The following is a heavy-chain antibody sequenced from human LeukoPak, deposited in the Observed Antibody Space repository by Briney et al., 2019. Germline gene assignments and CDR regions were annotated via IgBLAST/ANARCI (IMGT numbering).Heavy chain of an antibody. CDR2: IYTSGST. CDR1: GGSISSYY. CDR3: ARLAVATGGEDC. V-gene: IGHV4-4*09. J-gene: IGHJ4*02. Sequence: SETLSLTCTVSGGSISSYYWSWIRQPPGKGLEWIGYIYTSGSTNYNPSLKSRVTISVDTSKNQFSLKLSSVTAADTAVYYCARLAVATGGEDCWGQGTLVTVSS. D-gene: IGHD1-26*01.